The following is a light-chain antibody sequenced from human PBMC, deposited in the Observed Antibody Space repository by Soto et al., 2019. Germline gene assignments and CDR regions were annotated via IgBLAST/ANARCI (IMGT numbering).Light chain of an antibody. CDR2: TAS. CDR1: QSISSY. Sequence: DIQMTQSPSSLSASVGDRVTITCQASQSISSYLNWYQHKPEKAPNLLIYTASSLQSGVPSRFSGSGSGTDFTLTITSLQPEDFATYYCQQSHSIPITFGQGTRLEIK. J-gene: IGKJ5*01. V-gene: IGKV1-39*01. CDR3: QQSHSIPIT.